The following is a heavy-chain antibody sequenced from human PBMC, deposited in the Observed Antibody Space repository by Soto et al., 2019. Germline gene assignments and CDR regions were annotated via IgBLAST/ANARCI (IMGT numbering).Heavy chain of an antibody. CDR3: SRESGSTRPFEP. J-gene: IGHJ5*02. CDR2: IIPIFGTA. CDR1: GGTFSSYA. V-gene: IGHV1-69*12. Sequence: QVQLVQSGAEVKKPGSSVKVSCKASGGTFSSYAISWVRQAPGKGLEWMGGIIPIFGTANYAQKFQGRVTITADEYTSKAYMEMRSLRSEDTAVYYCSRESGSTRPFEPWGQGTLVTVSS. D-gene: IGHD1-7*01.